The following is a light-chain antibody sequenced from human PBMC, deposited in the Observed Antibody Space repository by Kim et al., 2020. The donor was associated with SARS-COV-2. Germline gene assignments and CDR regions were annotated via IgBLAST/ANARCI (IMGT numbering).Light chain of an antibody. Sequence: VLTQSPATLSVSPGERATLSCRASQNVGSSLAWYQQKPGQAPRLLIYDASTRATVIPARFSGSGSGTEFTLIISSLQSEDFAVYYCHQYNNWPLYSFGQGTKLEI. J-gene: IGKJ2*03. CDR2: DAS. CDR1: QNVGSS. CDR3: HQYNNWPLYS. V-gene: IGKV3-15*01.